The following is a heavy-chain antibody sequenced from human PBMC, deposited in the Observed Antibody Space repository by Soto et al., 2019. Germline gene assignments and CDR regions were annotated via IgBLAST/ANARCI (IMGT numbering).Heavy chain of an antibody. J-gene: IGHJ5*02. CDR3: VKGSVWSWFDH. CDR2: ISGRAGVA. V-gene: IGHV3-23*01. D-gene: IGHD2-21*01. CDR1: GFLISANA. Sequence: EEQILESGGGLVHPGGSLSLSCAASGFLISANALSWVRQAPGGGLEWVSTISGRAGVAFYADSVRGRFIISRDIPKYTIDLQSSTQRADDMARSCWVKGSVWSWFDHWGQGTLVTVSS.